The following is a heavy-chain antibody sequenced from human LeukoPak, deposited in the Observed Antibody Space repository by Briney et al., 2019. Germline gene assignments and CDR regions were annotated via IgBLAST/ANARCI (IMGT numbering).Heavy chain of an antibody. CDR2: IYYSGST. J-gene: IGHJ4*02. D-gene: IGHD5-24*01. CDR1: GGSISSYY. CDR3: ARALGDGYNLGLDY. Sequence: SETLSLTCTVSGGSISSYYWSWIRQPPGKGLEWMGYIYYSGSTNYNPSLKSRVTISVDTSKNQCSLKLSSVTAADTAVYYCARALGDGYNLGLDYWGQGTLVTVSS. V-gene: IGHV4-59*01.